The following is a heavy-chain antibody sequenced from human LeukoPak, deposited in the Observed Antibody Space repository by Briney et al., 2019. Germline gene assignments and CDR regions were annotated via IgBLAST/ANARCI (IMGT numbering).Heavy chain of an antibody. CDR3: ARNSLTYGDYVNYYFDY. D-gene: IGHD4-17*01. CDR2: IIPIFGTA. V-gene: IGHV1-69*13. Sequence: SVKVSCKASGGTFSSYAISWVRQAPGQGLEWKGGIIPIFGTANYAQKFQGRVTITADESTSTAYMELSSLRSEDTAVYYCARNSLTYGDYVNYYFDYWGQGTLVTVSS. J-gene: IGHJ4*02. CDR1: GGTFSSYA.